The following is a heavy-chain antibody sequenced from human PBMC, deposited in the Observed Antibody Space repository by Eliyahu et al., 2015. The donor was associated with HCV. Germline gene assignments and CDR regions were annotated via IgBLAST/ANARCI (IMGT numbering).Heavy chain of an antibody. V-gene: IGHV3-7*03. CDR2: INQHGSET. CDR3: ARSPATGTVDY. CDR1: GFTFTNYW. Sequence: EVQLVESGGGLVQPGGSLRLSCAASGFTFTNYWMSWVRQAPGKGLEWVANINQHGSETYHVESLKGRFTISRDNAKNSLYLQLNSLTPEDTAVYYCARSPATGTVDYWGQGTLVTVSS. J-gene: IGHJ4*02. D-gene: IGHD1-1*01.